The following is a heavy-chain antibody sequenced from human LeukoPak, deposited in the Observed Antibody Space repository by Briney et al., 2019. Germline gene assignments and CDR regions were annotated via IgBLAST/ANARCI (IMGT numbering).Heavy chain of an antibody. J-gene: IGHJ3*02. Sequence: GGSLRISCAASGFTFSSYVMSWVRQAPGKGLEWVSVIYSGGSTYYADSVKGRFTISRDNSKNTLYLQMNSLRAEDTAVYYCASRDYYDSSGYSDAFDIWGQGTMVTVSS. D-gene: IGHD3-22*01. CDR2: IYSGGST. CDR1: GFTFSSYV. CDR3: ASRDYYDSSGYSDAFDI. V-gene: IGHV3-53*01.